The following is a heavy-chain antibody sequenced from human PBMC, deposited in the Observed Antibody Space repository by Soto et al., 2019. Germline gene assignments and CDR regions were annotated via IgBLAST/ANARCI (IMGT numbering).Heavy chain of an antibody. CDR1: GFTFDDYA. D-gene: IGHD4-17*01. CDR2: ISWNSGSI. Sequence: EVQLVESGGGLVQPGRSLRLSCAASGFTFDDYAMHWVRQAPGKGLEWVSGISWNSGSIGYADSVKGRFTISRDNAKISLYLQMNSLRAEDTALYYCASSRGTTVTSFDYWGQGTLVTVSS. J-gene: IGHJ4*02. V-gene: IGHV3-9*01. CDR3: ASSRGTTVTSFDY.